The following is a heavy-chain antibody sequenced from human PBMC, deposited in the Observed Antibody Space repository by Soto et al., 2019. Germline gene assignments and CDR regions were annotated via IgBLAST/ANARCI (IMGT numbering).Heavy chain of an antibody. CDR1: GYTFSNYA. J-gene: IGHJ4*02. CDR2: ISAYSGKT. V-gene: IGHV1-18*01. D-gene: IGHD5-18*01. Sequence: QVQLVQSGGEVKKPGASVKVSCQASGYTFSNYAISWLRQAPGQGPEWMGWISAYSGKTDYAPKFQDRLTLTTDTPTSTAYMELRSLRSDDTAVYYCTQAEPRWLHGPFDYWGQGTLVTVSS. CDR3: TQAEPRWLHGPFDY.